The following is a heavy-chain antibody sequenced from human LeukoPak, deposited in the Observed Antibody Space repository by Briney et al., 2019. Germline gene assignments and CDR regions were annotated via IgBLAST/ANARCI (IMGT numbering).Heavy chain of an antibody. V-gene: IGHV3-66*01. D-gene: IGHD5-24*01. CDR2: IYGDGTA. CDR1: GFTVNNKY. CDR3: ARDPGEVEMATTPFDY. Sequence: GGSLRLSCAPSGFTVNNKYMTWVRQAPGKGLEWVSLIYGDGTAYYADSMKGRFTISRDNSKNTLYLQMNSLRDEDTAVYYCARDPGEVEMATTPFDYWGQGTLVTVSS. J-gene: IGHJ4*02.